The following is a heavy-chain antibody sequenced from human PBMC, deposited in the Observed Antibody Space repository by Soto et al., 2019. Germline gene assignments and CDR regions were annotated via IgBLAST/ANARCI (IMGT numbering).Heavy chain of an antibody. Sequence: PGGSLRLSCAASGVTFSSYVMSWVRQAPGKGLEWVSTISGSGGSTYYADSVKGRFTISRDNSKNTLYLQMNSLRAEDTAVYYCAKQQQLVGYYYYGMDVWGQGTTVTVSS. CDR3: AKQQQLVGYYYYGMDV. CDR1: GVTFSSYV. D-gene: IGHD6-13*01. J-gene: IGHJ6*02. CDR2: ISGSGGST. V-gene: IGHV3-23*01.